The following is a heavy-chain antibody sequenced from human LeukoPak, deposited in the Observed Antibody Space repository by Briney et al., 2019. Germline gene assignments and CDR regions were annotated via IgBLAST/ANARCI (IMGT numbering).Heavy chain of an antibody. CDR1: GYTFTGYY. CDR2: INPNSGGT. CDR3: ARWGGHCTSGLCYYFDC. D-gene: IGHD2-8*01. J-gene: IGHJ4*02. V-gene: IGHV1-2*02. Sequence: ASVKVSCKASGYTFTGYYMHWVRQAPGQGLEWMGWINPNSGGTDYAQKFQGRVTMTRDTSISTAYMELSRLRSDDTAVYYCARWGGHCTSGLCYYFDCWGQGTLVTVSS.